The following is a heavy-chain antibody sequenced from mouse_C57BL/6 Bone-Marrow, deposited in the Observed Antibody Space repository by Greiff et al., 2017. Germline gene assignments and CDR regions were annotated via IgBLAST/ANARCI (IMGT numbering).Heavy chain of an antibody. CDR3: ARYSNVDY. J-gene: IGHJ2*01. Sequence: EVKLMESGGDLVKPGGSLKLSCAASGFTFSSYGMSWVRQTPDKRLEWVATISSGGSYTYYPDSVKGRFTISRDNAKNTLYLQMSSLKSEDTAMYYCARYSNVDYWGQGTTLTVSS. V-gene: IGHV5-6*01. CDR2: ISSGGSYT. CDR1: GFTFSSYG. D-gene: IGHD2-5*01.